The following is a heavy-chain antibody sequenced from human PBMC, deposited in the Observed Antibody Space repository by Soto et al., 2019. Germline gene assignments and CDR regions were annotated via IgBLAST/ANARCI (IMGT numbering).Heavy chain of an antibody. V-gene: IGHV4-34*01. D-gene: IGHD5-12*01. CDR2: VSHSGST. CDR1: GGSFSDYY. CDR3: ATTDGYSGYDYYFDY. J-gene: IGHJ4*02. Sequence: PSKTLSLTCAVYGGSFSDYYWSWIRQSPGKGLEWIGEVSHSGSTNYNPSLKRRVTISVDTSKNQFSLKLSSVTAADTAVYYCATTDGYSGYDYYFDYWGQGTLVTVSS.